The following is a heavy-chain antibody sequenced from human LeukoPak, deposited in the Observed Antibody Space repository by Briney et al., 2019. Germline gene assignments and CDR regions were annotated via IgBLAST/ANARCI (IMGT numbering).Heavy chain of an antibody. CDR3: ATNTVPFYYYYMDV. V-gene: IGHV3-48*01. D-gene: IGHD4-11*01. Sequence: GGSLRLSCAASGFTFSSYEMNWVRQAPGKGLEWVSYISSSSSTIYYADSVKGRFTISRDNAKNSLYLQMNSLRSEDTAVYYCATNTVPFYYYYMDVWGKGTTVTVSS. J-gene: IGHJ6*03. CDR1: GFTFSSYE. CDR2: ISSSSSTI.